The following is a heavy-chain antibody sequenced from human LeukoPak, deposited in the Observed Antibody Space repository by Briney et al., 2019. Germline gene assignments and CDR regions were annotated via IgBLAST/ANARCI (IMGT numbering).Heavy chain of an antibody. CDR1: GGSFSGYY. CDR2: INHSGST. D-gene: IGHD3-10*01. CDR3: EALLWFGELLEADY. Sequence: SETLSLICAVDGGSFSGYYWSWIRQPPGKGLEWIGEINHSGSTNYNPSLKSRVTISVDTSKNQFSLKLSSVTAADTAVYYCEALLWFGELLEADYWGQGTLVTVSS. J-gene: IGHJ4*02. V-gene: IGHV4-34*01.